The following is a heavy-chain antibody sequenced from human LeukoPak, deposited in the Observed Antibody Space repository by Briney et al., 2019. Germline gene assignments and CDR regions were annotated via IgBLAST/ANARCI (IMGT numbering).Heavy chain of an antibody. CDR2: INPNSGGT. V-gene: IGHV1-2*02. D-gene: IGHD3-3*01. Sequence: RASVKVSCKASGYTFTGYYMHWVRQAPGQGLEWMGWINPNSGGTNYAQKFQGRVTMTRDTSISTAYMELSRLRSDDTAVYYCARGFLKWGVRSFDWFDPWGQGTLVTVSS. CDR1: GYTFTGYY. J-gene: IGHJ5*02. CDR3: ARGFLKWGVRSFDWFDP.